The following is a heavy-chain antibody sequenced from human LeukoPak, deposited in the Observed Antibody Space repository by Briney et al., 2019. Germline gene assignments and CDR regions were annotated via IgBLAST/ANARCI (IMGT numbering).Heavy chain of an antibody. CDR2: TSSDLNVK. CDR1: GFTFRNYV. D-gene: IGHD3-10*01. J-gene: IGHJ4*02. CDR3: AREGYYGSGSPPSLYFDY. Sequence: GGSLRLSCAASGFTFRNYVIHWVRQAPGKGLEWVAVTSSDLNVKLYADSVKGRFTISRDNSRSTLYLQMNSLRPEDTVIYYCAREGYYGSGSPPSLYFDYWGQGTLVTVSS. V-gene: IGHV3-30-3*01.